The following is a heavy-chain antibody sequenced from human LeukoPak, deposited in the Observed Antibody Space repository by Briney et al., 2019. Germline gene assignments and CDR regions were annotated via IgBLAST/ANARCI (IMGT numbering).Heavy chain of an antibody. CDR2: IIPIFGTA. Sequence: LWASVKVSCKASGGTFSSYAISWVRQAPGQGLEWMGGIIPIFGTANYAQKFQGRVTITADKSTSTAYMELSSLRSEDTAVYYCARDRGGYSYGLPLAYWGQGTLVTVSS. J-gene: IGHJ4*02. CDR3: ARDRGGYSYGLPLAY. V-gene: IGHV1-69*06. D-gene: IGHD5-18*01. CDR1: GGTFSSYA.